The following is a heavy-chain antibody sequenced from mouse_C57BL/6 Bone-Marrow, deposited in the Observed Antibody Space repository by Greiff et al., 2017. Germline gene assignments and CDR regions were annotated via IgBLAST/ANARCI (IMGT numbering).Heavy chain of an antibody. J-gene: IGHJ3*01. CDR1: GFTFSSYT. CDR3: ARQKKAYYGSNLAWFAY. CDR2: ISGGGGNT. V-gene: IGHV5-9*01. Sequence: EVMLVESGGGLVKPGGSLKLSCAASGFTFSSYTMSWVRQTPEKRLEWVATISGGGGNTYYPDSVKGRFTISRDNAKNTLYLQMSRLRYADTALYYCARQKKAYYGSNLAWFAYWGQGTLVTVSA. D-gene: IGHD1-1*01.